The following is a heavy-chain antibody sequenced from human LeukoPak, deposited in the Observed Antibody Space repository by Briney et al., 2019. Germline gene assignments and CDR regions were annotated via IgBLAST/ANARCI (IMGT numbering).Heavy chain of an antibody. CDR3: ASYDFWSGYYVDP. CDR2: IKQDGSEK. J-gene: IGHJ5*02. Sequence: GGSLRLSCAASGFTFSSYAMSWVRQAPGKGLEWVANIKQDGSEKYYVDSVKGRFTISRDNAKNSLYLQMNSLRAEDTAVYYCASYDFWSGYYVDPWGQGTLVTVSS. D-gene: IGHD3-3*01. V-gene: IGHV3-7*01. CDR1: GFTFSSYA.